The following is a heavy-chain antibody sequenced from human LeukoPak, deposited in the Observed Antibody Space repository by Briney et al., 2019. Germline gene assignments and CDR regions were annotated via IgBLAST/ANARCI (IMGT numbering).Heavy chain of an antibody. CDR2: IRSKAYGGTT. V-gene: IGHV3-49*03. CDR3: TTANDGF. J-gene: IGHJ2*01. CDR1: GFTFGDYA. D-gene: IGHD3-10*01. Sequence: GGSLRLSCTASGFTFGDYAMSWFRQAPGKGLEWVGFIRSKAYGGTTYYAAPVKGRFTISRDDSKNTLYLHMNSLKPEDTAVYYCTTANDGFWGRGTVVTVSS.